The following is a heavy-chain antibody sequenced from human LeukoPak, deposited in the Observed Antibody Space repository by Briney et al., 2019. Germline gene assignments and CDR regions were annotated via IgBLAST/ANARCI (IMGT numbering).Heavy chain of an antibody. Sequence: PGGSLRLSCAASGFTFSSYSMNWVRQAPGKGLEWVSSISGSSSYIYYADSVKGRFTISRDNAKNSVFLQMNNLRVEDTAIYYCARRGYHDSSGYDYWGQGTPVTVSS. CDR1: GFTFSSYS. V-gene: IGHV3-21*06. J-gene: IGHJ4*02. CDR2: ISGSSSYI. CDR3: ARRGYHDSSGYDY. D-gene: IGHD3-22*01.